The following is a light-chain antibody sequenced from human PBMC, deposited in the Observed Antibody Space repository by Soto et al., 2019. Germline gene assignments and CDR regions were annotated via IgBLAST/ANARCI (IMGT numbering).Light chain of an antibody. Sequence: QSVLTQPPSVSEAPRQRVTISCSGSSSNIGNNAVNWYQQLPGKAPKLLIYYDDLLPSGVSDRFSGSKSGTSASLAISGLQYADEADYYCAAWDDSRNGVVFGGGTKRTVL. CDR3: AAWDDSRNGVV. V-gene: IGLV1-36*01. CDR2: YDD. CDR1: SSNIGNNA. J-gene: IGLJ2*01.